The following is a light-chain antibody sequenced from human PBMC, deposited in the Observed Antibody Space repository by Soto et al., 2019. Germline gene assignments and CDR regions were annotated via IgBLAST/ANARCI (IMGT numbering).Light chain of an antibody. V-gene: IGKV1-39*01. CDR3: QQRYSSPYT. Sequence: DIQMTQSPASLSASVGDRVTITCRASQSISKNLNWYQHRLGKAPQVLIYSASDSQIGVPSRFSASGSGTEFTLIISGLQPEDFATYYCQQRYSSPYTFGQGTKLEIK. CDR2: SAS. J-gene: IGKJ2*01. CDR1: QSISKN.